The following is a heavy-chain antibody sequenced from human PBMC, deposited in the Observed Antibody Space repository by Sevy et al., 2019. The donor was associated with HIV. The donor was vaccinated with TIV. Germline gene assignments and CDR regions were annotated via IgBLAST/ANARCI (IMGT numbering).Heavy chain of an antibody. Sequence: ASVKVSCKASGGIFRSYGISWVRQAPGQGLEWMGGIIPILCSVNYAQKFQGRVTITADESTQTAYMELSSLRSEDTAVYYCARGGGNGWYYFDYWGQETLVTVSS. J-gene: IGHJ4*02. D-gene: IGHD6-19*01. CDR2: IIPILCSV. V-gene: IGHV1-69*13. CDR3: ARGGGNGWYYFDY. CDR1: GGIFRSYG.